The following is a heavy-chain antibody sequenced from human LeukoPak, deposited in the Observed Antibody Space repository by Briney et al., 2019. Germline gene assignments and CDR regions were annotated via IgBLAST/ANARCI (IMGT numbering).Heavy chain of an antibody. V-gene: IGHV3-33*01. CDR2: IRPDGSHI. CDR1: GYTFTGYY. D-gene: IGHD1-7*01. CDR3: LREVDWKYAFDY. J-gene: IGHJ4*02. Sequence: SCKASGYTFTGYYMHWVRQAPGKGLEWVAVIRPDGSHISYVDPVKGRFTISRDNSNNMLYLQMSSLRAEDTALYYCLREVDWKYAFDYWGRGTLVTVSS.